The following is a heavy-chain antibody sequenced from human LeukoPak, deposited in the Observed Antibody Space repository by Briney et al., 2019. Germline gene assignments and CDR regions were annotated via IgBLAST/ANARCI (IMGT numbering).Heavy chain of an antibody. CDR3: ARDSGMTTETLDY. CDR1: GFSFSRFA. D-gene: IGHD3-10*01. J-gene: IGHJ4*02. Sequence: GGSLRLSCAASGFSFSRFAMHWVRQAPGKGLEWVTVVWYDGSNKYYADSVKGRFTISRDNSKNTLYLQMNSLRAEDTAVYYCARDSGMTTETLDYWGQGTLVTVSS. CDR2: VWYDGSNK. V-gene: IGHV3-33*01.